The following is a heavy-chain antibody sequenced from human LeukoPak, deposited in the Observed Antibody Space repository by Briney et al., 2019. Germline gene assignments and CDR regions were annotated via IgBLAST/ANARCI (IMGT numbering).Heavy chain of an antibody. CDR3: AKENYGDSTGGRFQH. J-gene: IGHJ1*01. V-gene: IGHV3-23*01. D-gene: IGHD4-17*01. Sequence: PGGSLRLSCAASGFTFSSYARSWVRQAPGKGLEWVSVISGSGGSTYYADSVKGRFTVSRDNSKNTLYLQMSSLRAEDTAVYYCAKENYGDSTGGRFQHWGQGTLVTVSS. CDR1: GFTFSSYA. CDR2: ISGSGGST.